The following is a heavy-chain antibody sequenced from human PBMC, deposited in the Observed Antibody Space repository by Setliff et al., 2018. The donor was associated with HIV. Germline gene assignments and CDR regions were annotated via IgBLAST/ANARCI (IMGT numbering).Heavy chain of an antibody. CDR1: GFSFTNYG. J-gene: IGHJ6*03. CDR2: IRDSGVSV. V-gene: IGHV3-23*01. D-gene: IGHD6-13*01. CDR3: AKAPSIAAAGTYYYYYYMDV. Sequence: GGSLRLSCAASGFSFTNYGMTWVRQAPGKGLEWVSGIRDSGVSVYYADSVMGRFTISRDNSKNTLYLQMNSLRAEDTAVYYCAKAPSIAAAGTYYYYYYMDVWGKGTTVTVSS.